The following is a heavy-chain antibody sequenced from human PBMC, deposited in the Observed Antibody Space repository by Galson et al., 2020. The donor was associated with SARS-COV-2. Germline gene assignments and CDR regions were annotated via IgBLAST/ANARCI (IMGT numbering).Heavy chain of an antibody. CDR3: TKFSYDSSGYKGFDY. V-gene: IGHV3-15*01. D-gene: IGHD3-22*01. CDR1: GFTFSNAW. Sequence: GESLKISFAASGFTFSNAWMSWVRQAPGKGLEWVGRIKSKTDGGTTDHAAPVKGRFTILRDDSKNTLYLQMNSLKTEDTGVYYCTKFSYDSSGYKGFDYWGQGTLVTVSS. J-gene: IGHJ4*02. CDR2: IKSKTDGGTT.